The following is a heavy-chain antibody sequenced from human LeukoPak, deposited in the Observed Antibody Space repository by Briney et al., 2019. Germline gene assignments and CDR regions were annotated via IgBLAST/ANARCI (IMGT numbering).Heavy chain of an antibody. D-gene: IGHD2-15*01. CDR3: ARVGYCSGGSCYSHPFDY. CDR1: GYTFTSYG. J-gene: IGHJ4*02. CDR2: ISAYDGNT. Sequence: VASVKVSCKASGYTFTSYGISWVRQAPGQGLEWMGWISAYDGNTNYAQKLQGRVTMTTDTSTSTAYMELRSLRSDDTAVYYCARVGYCSGGSCYSHPFDYWGQGTLVTVSS. V-gene: IGHV1-18*01.